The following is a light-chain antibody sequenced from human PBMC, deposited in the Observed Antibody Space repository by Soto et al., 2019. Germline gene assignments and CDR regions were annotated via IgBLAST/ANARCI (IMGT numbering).Light chain of an antibody. CDR1: QGISSY. J-gene: IGKJ3*01. V-gene: IGKV1-9*01. CDR3: QKINSYPLFT. Sequence: DIQLTQSPSFLSASVGDRVTITCRASQGISSYLAWYQQKPGKAPKLLIYAASTLQSGVPSRFSGSGSGTEFNLTISRLQPEDFATYYCQKINSYPLFTFGPGTKVDIK. CDR2: AAS.